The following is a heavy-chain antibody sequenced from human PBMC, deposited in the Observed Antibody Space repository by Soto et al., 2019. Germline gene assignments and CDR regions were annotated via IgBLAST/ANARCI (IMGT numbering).Heavy chain of an antibody. CDR3: ARDSRADGYNYDYFDS. J-gene: IGHJ4*02. D-gene: IGHD5-12*01. CDR2: ISYDGNNK. V-gene: IGHV3-30-3*01. CDR1: GFTFSNYA. Sequence: XGSLRLCCTASGFTFSNYALHWVRQAPGRGLEWVAVISYDGNNKYYADSVKGRFTISRDNSKNTLYLQMNSLRAEDTAVYYCARDSRADGYNYDYFDSWGQGTLATVSS.